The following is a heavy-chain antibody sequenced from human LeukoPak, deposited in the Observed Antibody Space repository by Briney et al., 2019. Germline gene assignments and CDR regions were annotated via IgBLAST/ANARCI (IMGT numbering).Heavy chain of an antibody. J-gene: IGHJ4*02. V-gene: IGHV3-30*02. CDR1: GFTFSSYC. CDR3: ARGGVDHYGSGTYYLMYYFDH. Sequence: GGSLRLSCAASGFTFSSYCMRWVRQAPGKGLEWVAFIRYDGSNKYYADSVKGRFTVSRDDPHDTLYMQMNSVRAEDTAVYFCARGGVDHYGSGTYYLMYYFDHWGQGALVTVSS. CDR2: IRYDGSNK. D-gene: IGHD3-10*01.